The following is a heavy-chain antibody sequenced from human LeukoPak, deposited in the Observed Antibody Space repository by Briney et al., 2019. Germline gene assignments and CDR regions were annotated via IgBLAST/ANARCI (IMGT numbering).Heavy chain of an antibody. D-gene: IGHD6-13*01. CDR3: AKGAIAAAGTGFYYYYYYYMDV. CDR2: ISGSGGST. Sequence: PGGSLRLSCAASGFTFSSYGMSWVRQAPGKGLEWVSAISGSGGSTYYADSVKGRFTISRDNSKNTLYLQMNSLRAEDTAVYYCAKGAIAAAGTGFYYYYYYYMDVWGKGTTVTISS. CDR1: GFTFSSYG. J-gene: IGHJ6*03. V-gene: IGHV3-23*01.